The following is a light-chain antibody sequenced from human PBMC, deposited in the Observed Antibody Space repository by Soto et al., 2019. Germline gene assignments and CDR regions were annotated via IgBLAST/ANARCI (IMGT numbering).Light chain of an antibody. CDR3: QQYGSYSPT. V-gene: IGKV1-5*03. Sequence: DIQMTQSPSTLSASVGDRFTITCLAIQSISGWLAWYEQKPGKPPKLLIYRASSLESGVPSRFRGSVSGTEFTLTITSLQPDDFETYYCQQYGSYSPTFGQGTKVDIK. CDR1: QSISGW. J-gene: IGKJ1*01. CDR2: RAS.